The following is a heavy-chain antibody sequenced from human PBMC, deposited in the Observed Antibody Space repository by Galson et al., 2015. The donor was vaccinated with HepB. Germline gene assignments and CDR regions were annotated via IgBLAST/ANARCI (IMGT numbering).Heavy chain of an antibody. CDR2: MSYDGSMK. Sequence: SLRLSCAASGFTFSQYAMHWLRQAPDKGPEWVAMMSYDGSMKEYADPVQGRFTISRDDFRNTLYLQMHSLTPEDTAIYYCARRYSSGFFPDYWGQGTLVSVSS. V-gene: IGHV3-30*04. D-gene: IGHD6-19*01. CDR3: ARRYSSGFFPDY. J-gene: IGHJ4*02. CDR1: GFTFSQYA.